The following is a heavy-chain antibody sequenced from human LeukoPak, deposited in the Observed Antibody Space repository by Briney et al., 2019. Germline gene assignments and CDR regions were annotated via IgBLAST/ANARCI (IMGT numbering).Heavy chain of an antibody. CDR2: ISSSSSYI. CDR1: GFTFSSYS. Sequence: PGGSLRLSCAASGFTFSSYSMNWVRQAPGKGLEWVSSISSSSSYIYYADSVKGRFTISRDNAKNSLYLQMNSLGAEDTAVYYCASSRSPPARGSDYWGQGTLVTVSS. V-gene: IGHV3-21*01. J-gene: IGHJ4*02. D-gene: IGHD1-26*01. CDR3: ASSRSPPARGSDY.